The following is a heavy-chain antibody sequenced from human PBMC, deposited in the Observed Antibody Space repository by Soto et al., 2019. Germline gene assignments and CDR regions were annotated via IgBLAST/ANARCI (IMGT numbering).Heavy chain of an antibody. CDR3: AKEGSSSVYDFDC. V-gene: IGHV3-23*01. CDR2: ISGSGGST. CDR1: GFTFSSYA. Sequence: GGSLRLSCAASGFTFSSYAMSWVRQAQGKGLEWVSTISGSGGSTYYADSVKGRFTISRDSSRNTLYLQMNSLRAEDTALYYCAKEGSSSVYDFDCWGQGTLVTVSS. D-gene: IGHD6-6*01. J-gene: IGHJ4*02.